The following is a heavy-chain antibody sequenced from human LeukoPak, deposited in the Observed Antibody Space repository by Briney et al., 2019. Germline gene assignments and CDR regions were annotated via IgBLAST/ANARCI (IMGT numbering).Heavy chain of an antibody. J-gene: IGHJ4*02. Sequence: GGSLRLSCAASGFTFSSYGMHWVRQAPGKGLEWVAVIWYDGSNKYYADSVKGRFTISRDNSKNTLYLQMNSLRAEDTAVYYCARERRDYYGSGSGLDYWGQGTLVTVSS. CDR3: ARERRDYYGSGSGLDY. CDR2: IWYDGSNK. D-gene: IGHD3-10*01. V-gene: IGHV3-33*01. CDR1: GFTFSSYG.